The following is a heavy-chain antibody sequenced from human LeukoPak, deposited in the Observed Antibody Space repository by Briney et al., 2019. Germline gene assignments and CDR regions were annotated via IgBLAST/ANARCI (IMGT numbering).Heavy chain of an antibody. CDR1: GFTFSSYE. CDR3: ARVGGYDILTGSLDY. Sequence: GGSLRLSCAASGFTFSSYEMNWVRQAPGKGLEWVSYISSSGSTIYYADSVKGRFTISRDNAKNSLYLQMNSLRAEDTAVYYSARVGGYDILTGSLDYWGQGTLVTVSS. V-gene: IGHV3-48*03. D-gene: IGHD3-9*01. CDR2: ISSSGSTI. J-gene: IGHJ4*02.